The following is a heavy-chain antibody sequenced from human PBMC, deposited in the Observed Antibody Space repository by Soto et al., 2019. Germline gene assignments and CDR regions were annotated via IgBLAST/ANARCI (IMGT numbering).Heavy chain of an antibody. CDR3: ARAGYCSSTSCYARRLGFDP. Sequence: PSETLSLTCTVSGASVNSGNYYWSWIRQPPGKGLEWIGYIYYSGSTNYNPSLKSRVTISLDTSKNQFSLNLSSVTAADTAVYYCARAGYCSSTSCYARRLGFDPWGQGTLVTVSS. CDR1: GASVNSGNYY. V-gene: IGHV4-61*01. D-gene: IGHD2-2*01. J-gene: IGHJ5*02. CDR2: IYYSGST.